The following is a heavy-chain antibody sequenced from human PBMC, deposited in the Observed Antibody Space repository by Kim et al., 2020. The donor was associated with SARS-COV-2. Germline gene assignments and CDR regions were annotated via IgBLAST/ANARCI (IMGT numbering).Heavy chain of an antibody. Sequence: GGSLRLSCAASGFTFSSYAMSWVRQAPGKGLEWVSVIGGSGGSTYYADSVKGRFTISRDNSKNTLYLQMNSLRAEDTAVYYCAGAPDGYNWKDSPYFDYWGQGTLVTVSS. CDR2: IGGSGGST. J-gene: IGHJ4*02. CDR1: GFTFSSYA. D-gene: IGHD1-20*01. CDR3: AGAPDGYNWKDSPYFDY. V-gene: IGHV3-23*01.